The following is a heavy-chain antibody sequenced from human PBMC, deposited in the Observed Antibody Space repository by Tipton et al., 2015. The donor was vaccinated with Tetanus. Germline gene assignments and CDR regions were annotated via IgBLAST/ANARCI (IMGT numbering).Heavy chain of an antibody. J-gene: IGHJ5*02. D-gene: IGHD3-3*01. Sequence: TLSLTCTVSGGSISSGDYYWSWIRQHPGKGLEWIGYIYYSGSTYYNPSLKSRVTISVDTSKNQFSLKLSSVTAADTAVYYCARVPLASTSGYYSFDPWGQGTLVTVSS. V-gene: IGHV4-30-4*01. CDR2: IYYSGST. CDR3: ARVPLASTSGYYSFDP. CDR1: GGSISSGDYY.